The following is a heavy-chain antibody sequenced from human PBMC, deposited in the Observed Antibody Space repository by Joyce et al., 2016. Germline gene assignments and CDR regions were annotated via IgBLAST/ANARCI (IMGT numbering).Heavy chain of an antibody. CDR2: IRSKAYGGTT. CDR1: GFIFGDYA. J-gene: IGHJ5*02. Sequence: EVQLVESGGGLVKPGRSLSLSCTSSGFIFGDYAMDWFREAPGKGLEWVGFIRSKAYGGTTDSAASVKGRFTISRDDSKSIAYLQMNSLKTEDTAVYYCTRIGDCSGGSCYEGWFDPWGQGTLVTVSS. V-gene: IGHV3-49*05. D-gene: IGHD2-15*01. CDR3: TRIGDCSGGSCYEGWFDP.